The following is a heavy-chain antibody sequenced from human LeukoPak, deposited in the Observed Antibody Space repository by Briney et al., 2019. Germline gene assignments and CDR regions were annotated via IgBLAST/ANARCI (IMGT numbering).Heavy chain of an antibody. CDR2: IYPGDSDT. V-gene: IGHV5-51*01. CDR3: ARLNYFDGSCHDDY. J-gene: IGHJ4*02. Sequence: GESLKISCQVFGYSFSSYWFGWVRQIPGKGLEWMGIIYPGDSDTRYSPSFQGQVTISVDISISTAYLEWSSLKVSDTAIYYCARLNYFDGSCHDDYWGQGTLVTVSS. CDR1: GYSFSSYW. D-gene: IGHD3-22*01.